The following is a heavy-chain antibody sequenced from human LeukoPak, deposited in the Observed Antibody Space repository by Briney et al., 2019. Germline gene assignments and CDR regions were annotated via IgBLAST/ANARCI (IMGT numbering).Heavy chain of an antibody. D-gene: IGHD6-19*01. Sequence: GGSLRLSCAASGFIFSSYSMSWVRQAPGMGLEWVSVITGSGGNTYYADSVKGRFTISKDNSKNTVYLQMSSLRVDDTAVYYCAKVEQWLAHWGQGTLVTVSS. CDR2: ITGSGGNT. CDR1: GFIFSSYS. V-gene: IGHV3-23*01. J-gene: IGHJ4*02. CDR3: AKVEQWLAH.